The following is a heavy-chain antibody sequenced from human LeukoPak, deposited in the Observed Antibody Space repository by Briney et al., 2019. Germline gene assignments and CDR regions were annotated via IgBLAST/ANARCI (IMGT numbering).Heavy chain of an antibody. J-gene: IGHJ3*02. V-gene: IGHV3-74*01. D-gene: IGHD3-3*01. Sequence: PGGSRRLSCVASGFTFSNYWMHWVRQAPGKGLVWVSRIDSDVSTTSNADSVKGRFTISRDNAKNTVYLQMNSLRAEDTAVYYCARGFTIFGVVNDAFDIWGQGTMVTVSS. CDR1: GFTFSNYW. CDR3: ARGFTIFGVVNDAFDI. CDR2: IDSDVSTT.